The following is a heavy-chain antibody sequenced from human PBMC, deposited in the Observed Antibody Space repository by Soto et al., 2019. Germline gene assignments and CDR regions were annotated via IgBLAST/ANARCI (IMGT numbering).Heavy chain of an antibody. CDR2: ISGSGGST. D-gene: IGHD2-8*01. V-gene: IGHV3-23*01. Sequence: EVQLLESGGALVQPGGSLRLSCEASGFTFSSYAMSWVRQAPGKGLEWVSAISGSGGSTYYADSVKGRFTISRDNSKNTLYLQMNSLRAEDTAVYYCAKDLYATVGYFDYWGQGTLVTVSS. J-gene: IGHJ4*02. CDR1: GFTFSSYA. CDR3: AKDLYATVGYFDY.